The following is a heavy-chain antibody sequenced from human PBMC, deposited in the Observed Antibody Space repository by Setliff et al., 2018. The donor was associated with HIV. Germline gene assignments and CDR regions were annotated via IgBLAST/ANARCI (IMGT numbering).Heavy chain of an antibody. J-gene: IGHJ6*03. D-gene: IGHD2-8*01. CDR1: GGSISSSNW. Sequence: KTSETLSLTCAVSGGSISSSNWWSWVRQPPGKGLEWIGEIYHNGATNYSPSLKSRVTISVDKSKNQFSLKLSSVTAADTAVYYCARGEQDIVLMVYARGYYYMDVWGKGTTVTVSS. CDR2: IYHNGAT. V-gene: IGHV4-4*02. CDR3: ARGEQDIVLMVYARGYYYMDV.